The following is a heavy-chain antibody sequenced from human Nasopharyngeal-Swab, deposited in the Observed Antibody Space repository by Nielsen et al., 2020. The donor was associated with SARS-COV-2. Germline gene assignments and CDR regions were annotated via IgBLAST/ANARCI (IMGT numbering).Heavy chain of an antibody. V-gene: IGHV3-11*06. D-gene: IGHD2-15*01. CDR2: ISSSSSYT. J-gene: IGHJ4*02. Sequence: RQAPGKGLEWVSYISSSSSYTNYADSVKGRFTISRDNAKNSLYLQMNSLRAEDTAAYYCASEGTYCSGGSCYVYWGQGTLVTVSS. CDR3: ASEGTYCSGGSCYVY.